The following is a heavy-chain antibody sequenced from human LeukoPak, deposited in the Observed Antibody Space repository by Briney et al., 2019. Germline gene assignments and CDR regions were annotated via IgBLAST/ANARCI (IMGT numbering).Heavy chain of an antibody. CDR1: GGSISSGDYY. J-gene: IGHJ4*02. D-gene: IGHD3-22*01. V-gene: IGHV4-30-4*01. Sequence: SETLSLTCTVSGGSISSGDYYWSWVRQPPGKGLEWIGYIYYSGSTYYNPSLKSRVTISVDTSKNQFSLKLSSVTAADTAVYYCARVRYYDSSGYYYDFLFDYWGQGTLVTVSS. CDR2: IYYSGST. CDR3: ARVRYYDSSGYYYDFLFDY.